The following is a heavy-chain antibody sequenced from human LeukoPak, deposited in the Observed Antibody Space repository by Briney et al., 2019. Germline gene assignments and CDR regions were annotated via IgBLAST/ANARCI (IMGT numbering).Heavy chain of an antibody. Sequence: GASVKVSCKASGYTFTNYGISWVRQAPGQGLEWMGWISAYNGNTNYVQNFQGRVTMTTDTSTSTAYMELRSLRSDDTAVYYCGRDVRTSWYYFDYWGQGTLVTVSS. CDR1: GYTFTNYG. CDR2: ISAYNGNT. CDR3: GRDVRTSWYYFDY. V-gene: IGHV1-18*01. D-gene: IGHD3-10*02. J-gene: IGHJ4*01.